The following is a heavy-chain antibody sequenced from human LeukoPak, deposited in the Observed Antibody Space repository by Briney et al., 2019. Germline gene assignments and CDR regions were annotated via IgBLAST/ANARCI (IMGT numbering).Heavy chain of an antibody. CDR2: ISSSGSTI. CDR3: AGSYDSGSFDY. CDR1: GFTFSDYY. Sequence: GGSLRLSCAASGFTFSDYYMSWIRQAPGKGLEWVSYISSSGSTIYYADSVKGRFTISRDNAKNSLYLQMNSLRAEDTAVYYCAGSYDSGSFDYWGQGTLVTASS. J-gene: IGHJ4*02. D-gene: IGHD3-10*01. V-gene: IGHV3-11*04.